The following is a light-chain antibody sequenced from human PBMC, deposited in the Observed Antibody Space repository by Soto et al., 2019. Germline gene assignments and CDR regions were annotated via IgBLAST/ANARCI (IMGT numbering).Light chain of an antibody. J-gene: IGLJ1*01. CDR1: RSDVGGYNY. V-gene: IGLV2-14*01. Sequence: QSVLTQPASVSGSPRQSITISCTGTRSDVGGYNYVSWYQQHPGKAPKLMIYDVSNRPSGVSNRFSGSKSGNTASLTISGLQAEDEADYYCSSYTSSSTPYVFGTGTKLTVL. CDR3: SSYTSSSTPYV. CDR2: DVS.